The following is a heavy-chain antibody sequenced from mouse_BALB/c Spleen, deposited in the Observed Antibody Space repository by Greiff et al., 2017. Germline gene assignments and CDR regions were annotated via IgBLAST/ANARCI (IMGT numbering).Heavy chain of an antibody. J-gene: IGHJ2*01. CDR3: ARWGNGIDY. D-gene: IGHD1-1*01. CDR2: ISSGSSTI. CDR1: GFTFSSFG. Sequence: EVQVVESGGGLVQPGGSRKLSCAASGFTFSSFGMHWVRQAPEKGLEWVAYISSGSSTIYYADTVKGRFTISRDNPKNTLFLQMTSLRSEDTAMYYCARWGNGIDYWGQGTTLTVPS. V-gene: IGHV5-17*02.